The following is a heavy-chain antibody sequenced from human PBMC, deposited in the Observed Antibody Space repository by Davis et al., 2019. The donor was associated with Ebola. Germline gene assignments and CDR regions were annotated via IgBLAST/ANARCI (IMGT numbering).Heavy chain of an antibody. CDR3: ARHHKSYYYDYYFDY. CDR1: GGSFSGYY. D-gene: IGHD3-22*01. CDR2: IYYSGST. V-gene: IGHV4-59*08. J-gene: IGHJ4*02. Sequence: PSETLSLTCAVYGGSFSGYYWSWIRQHPGKGLEWIGYIYYSGSTYYNPSLKSRVTISVDTSKNQFSLKLSSVTAADTAVYYCARHHKSYYYDYYFDYWGQGTLVTVSS.